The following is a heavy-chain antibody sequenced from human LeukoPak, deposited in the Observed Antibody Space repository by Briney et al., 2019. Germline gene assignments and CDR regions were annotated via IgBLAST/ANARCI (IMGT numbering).Heavy chain of an antibody. CDR3: ARRNGDLRAFDL. V-gene: IGHV4-39*01. D-gene: IGHD4-17*01. Sequence: RASETLSLTCTVSGGSISRSSHYWGWIRQPPGKGLEGIGSIYYSGSTYYNPSLKSRVTISVDTSKNQFSLKLSSVTAADTAVYYCARRNGDLRAFDLWGQGTVVTVSS. CDR2: IYYSGST. J-gene: IGHJ3*01. CDR1: GGSISRSSHY.